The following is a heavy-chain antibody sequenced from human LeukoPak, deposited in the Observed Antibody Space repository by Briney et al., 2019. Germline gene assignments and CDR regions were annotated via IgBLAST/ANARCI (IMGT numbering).Heavy chain of an antibody. CDR2: IYYSGST. D-gene: IGHD6-19*01. CDR3: ARQVVAVAGTGYFDY. CDR1: GGSIRSSSYY. J-gene: IGHJ4*02. Sequence: SETLSLTCTVSGGSIRSSSYYWGWIRQPPGKGLEWIGSIYYSGSTYYNASLKSRGTISVDTSKNQFSLKLNSVAAADTAVYFCARQVVAVAGTGYFDYWGQGTLVTVSS. V-gene: IGHV4-39*01.